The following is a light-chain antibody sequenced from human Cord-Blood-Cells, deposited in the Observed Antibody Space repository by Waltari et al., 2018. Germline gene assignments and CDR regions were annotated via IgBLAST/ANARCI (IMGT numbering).Light chain of an antibody. CDR2: DVS. CDR3: CSYAGSYTVV. J-gene: IGLJ2*01. V-gene: IGLV2-11*01. CDR1: SSDVGGYNY. Sequence: QSALTQPRPVSGSPGQSVTISCTGTSSDVGGYNYVSWYQQHPGKAPKLMIYDVSKRPSGVPDRFSGSKSGNTASLTISGLQAEDVADYYCCSYAGSYTVVFGGGTKLTVL.